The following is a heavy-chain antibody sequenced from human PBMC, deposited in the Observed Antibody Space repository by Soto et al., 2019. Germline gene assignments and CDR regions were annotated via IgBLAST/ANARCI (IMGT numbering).Heavy chain of an antibody. Sequence: SETLSLTCTVSGGSISSYYWSWIRQPPGKGLEWIGYIYYSGSTNYNPSLKSRVTISVDTSKNQFSLKLSSVTAADTAVYYCARTYYYDSSGYFIAFDIWGQGTMVTVS. V-gene: IGHV4-59*01. D-gene: IGHD3-22*01. CDR1: GGSISSYY. CDR3: ARTYYYDSSGYFIAFDI. CDR2: IYYSGST. J-gene: IGHJ3*02.